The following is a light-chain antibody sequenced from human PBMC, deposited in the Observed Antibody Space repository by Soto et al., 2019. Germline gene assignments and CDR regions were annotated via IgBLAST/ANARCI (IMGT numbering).Light chain of an antibody. V-gene: IGKV3-20*01. CDR1: QSVSNDF. J-gene: IGKJ1*01. Sequence: EILLTQSPGILSLSPGEIATLSCRSSQSVSNDFLAWYQQKPGQAPRLLIYGASTRATDVPDRFSGSGSGADFTLSISRLEPEDFAVYYCQQYGSSPPRTFGQGTKVDIK. CDR2: GAS. CDR3: QQYGSSPPRT.